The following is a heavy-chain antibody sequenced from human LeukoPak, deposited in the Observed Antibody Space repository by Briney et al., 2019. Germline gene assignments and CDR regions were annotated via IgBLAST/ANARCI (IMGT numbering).Heavy chain of an antibody. CDR2: IKQDGSEK. J-gene: IGHJ4*02. Sequence: PGRSLRLSCAAPGFTFSSYWMSWVRQAPGKGLEWVANIKQDGSEKNYVDSVKGRFTISRDDAKKSLYLQMNSLRAEDTAVYYCAMGLLAAAGIDYWGQGALVTVSS. V-gene: IGHV3-7*04. D-gene: IGHD6-13*01. CDR1: GFTFSSYW. CDR3: AMGLLAAAGIDY.